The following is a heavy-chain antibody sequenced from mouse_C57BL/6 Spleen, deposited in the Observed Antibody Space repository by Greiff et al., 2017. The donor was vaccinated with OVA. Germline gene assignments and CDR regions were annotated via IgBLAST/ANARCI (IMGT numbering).Heavy chain of an antibody. J-gene: IGHJ2*01. Sequence: VQLQQPGAELVKPGASVKLSCKASGYTFTSYWMHWVKQRPGQGLEWIGMIHPNSGSTNYNEKFKSKATLTVDKSSSTAYMQLSSLTSEDSAVYYCARELLGGYYFDYWGKGTTLTVSS. D-gene: IGHD4-1*01. CDR3: ARELLGGYYFDY. CDR2: IHPNSGST. V-gene: IGHV1-64*01. CDR1: GYTFTSYW.